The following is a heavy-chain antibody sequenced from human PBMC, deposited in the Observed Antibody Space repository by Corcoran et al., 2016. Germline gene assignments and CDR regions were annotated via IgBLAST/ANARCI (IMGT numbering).Heavy chain of an antibody. CDR3: TRHLPDGVGYYYGMDV. CDR2: IRSKANSYAT. D-gene: IGHD3-16*01. J-gene: IGHJ6*02. Sequence: EVQLVESGGGLVQPGGSLKLSCEASGFTFSGSAMHWVRQASGKGLEWVGRIRSKANSYATAYAASVNGRFTISRDDSKNTAYLQMNSLKPVDTAVYYCTRHLPDGVGYYYGMDVWGQGTTVTVSS. V-gene: IGHV3-73*02. CDR1: GFTFSGSA.